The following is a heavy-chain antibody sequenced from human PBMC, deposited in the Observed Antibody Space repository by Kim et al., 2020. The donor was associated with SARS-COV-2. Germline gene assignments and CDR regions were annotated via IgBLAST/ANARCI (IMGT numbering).Heavy chain of an antibody. D-gene: IGHD2-15*01. CDR2: I. V-gene: IGHV3-21*01. J-gene: IGHJ4*02. CDR3: ARAIVRSGFDY. Sequence: IYYADSVKGRFTISRDNAKNSLYLQMNSLRAEDTAVYYCARAIVRSGFDYWGQGTLVTVSS.